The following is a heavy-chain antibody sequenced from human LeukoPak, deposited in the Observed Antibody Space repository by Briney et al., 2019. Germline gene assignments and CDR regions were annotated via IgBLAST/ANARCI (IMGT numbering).Heavy chain of an antibody. J-gene: IGHJ4*02. D-gene: IGHD6-6*01. CDR2: MQPESGDT. Sequence: GASVKVSCKASGYDFINYDINWVRQAAGQGLEWMGWMQPESGDTGYAQNFQGRVTMTRDTSISTVYMELRSLRSDDTAVYYCARVPRDRSSLDSWGQGTLVTVSS. CDR3: ARVPRDRSSLDS. CDR1: GYDFINYD. V-gene: IGHV1-8*01.